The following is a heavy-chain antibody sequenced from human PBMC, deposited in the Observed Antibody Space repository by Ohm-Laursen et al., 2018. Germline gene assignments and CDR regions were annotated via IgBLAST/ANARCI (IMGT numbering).Heavy chain of an antibody. CDR3: ASLWETDD. D-gene: IGHD1-26*01. CDR2: ISKSATYSDTTI. CDR1: GFTSSNYE. V-gene: IGHV3-48*03. J-gene: IGHJ4*02. Sequence: SLRLSRAASGFTSSNYEMNWVRQIPGKGLEWVSYISKSATYSDTTIYYADSVKGRFTISRDNAKNSVYLQMNSLRVEDTAVYNCASLWETDDWGQGTLVTVSS.